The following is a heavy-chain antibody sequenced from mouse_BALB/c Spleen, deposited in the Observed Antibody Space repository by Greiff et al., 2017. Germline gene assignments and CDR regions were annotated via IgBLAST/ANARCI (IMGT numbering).Heavy chain of an antibody. J-gene: IGHJ4*01. CDR3: ARDDYDDAMDY. CDR2: IDPANGNT. D-gene: IGHD2-4*01. CDR1: GFNIKDTY. V-gene: IGHV14-3*02. Sequence: DVKLQESGAELVKPGASVKLSCTASGFNIKDTYMHWVKQRPEQGLEWIGRIDPANGNTKYDPKFQGKATITADTSSNTAYLQLSSLTSEDTAVYYCARDDYDDAMDYWGQGTSVTVSS.